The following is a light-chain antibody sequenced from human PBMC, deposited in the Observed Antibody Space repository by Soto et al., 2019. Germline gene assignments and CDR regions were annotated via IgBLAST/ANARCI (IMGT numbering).Light chain of an antibody. CDR2: GAS. CDR3: QQCYTGRVN. J-gene: IGKJ4*01. CDR1: QNVYTN. Sequence: IVMTQSPATLSVSPGERVTFSCRASQNVYTNLAWYQHKPGQAPRLLISGASTGATGIPARFSGSGSGTEFTLTINSLQSEDFAVYYCQQCYTGRVNCGRGTKVDIK. V-gene: IGKV3-15*01.